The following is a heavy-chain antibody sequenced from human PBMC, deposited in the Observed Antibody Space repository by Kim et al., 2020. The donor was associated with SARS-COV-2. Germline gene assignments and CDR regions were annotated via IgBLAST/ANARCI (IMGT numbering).Heavy chain of an antibody. CDR2: IYYSGST. CDR3: ARDVKSGVYGSGSYYPNYGMDV. J-gene: IGHJ6*02. CDR1: GGSISSGGYY. D-gene: IGHD3-10*01. V-gene: IGHV4-31*03. Sequence: SETLSLTCTVSGGSISSGGYYWSWIRQHPGKGLEWIGYIYYSGSTYYNPSLKSRVTISVDTSKNQFSLKLSSVTAADTAVYYCARDVKSGVYGSGSYYPNYGMDVWGQGTTVTVSS.